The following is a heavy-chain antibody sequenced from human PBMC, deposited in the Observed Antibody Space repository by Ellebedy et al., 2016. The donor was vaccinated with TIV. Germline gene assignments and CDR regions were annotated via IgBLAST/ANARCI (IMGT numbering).Heavy chain of an antibody. V-gene: IGHV3-64*04. Sequence: GGSLRLXXSASGFTFSSYAMHWVRQAPGKGLEYVSAISSNGGSTYYADSVKGRFTISRDNSKNTLYLQMNSLRAEDTAVYYCAKDIRKAARYFDYWGQGTLVTVSS. J-gene: IGHJ4*02. CDR2: ISSNGGST. CDR1: GFTFSSYA. D-gene: IGHD6-6*01. CDR3: AKDIRKAARYFDY.